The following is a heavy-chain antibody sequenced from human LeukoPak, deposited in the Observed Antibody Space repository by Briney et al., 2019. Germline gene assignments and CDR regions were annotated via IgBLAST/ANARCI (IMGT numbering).Heavy chain of an antibody. CDR2: IYYSGST. CDR1: GGSISTYY. V-gene: IGHV4-59*01. D-gene: IGHD3-10*01. Sequence: SETLSLTCTVSGGSISTYYWSWIRQPPGKGLEWIGYIYYSGSTNYNPSLKSRVTISVDTSKNQFSLKLSSVTAADTAVYYCARDRGYYFGSGSYLGDWGQGTLVTVSP. CDR3: ARDRGYYFGSGSYLGD. J-gene: IGHJ4*02.